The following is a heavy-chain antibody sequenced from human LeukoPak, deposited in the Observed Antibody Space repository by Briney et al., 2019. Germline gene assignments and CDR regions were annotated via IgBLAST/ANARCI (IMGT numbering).Heavy chain of an antibody. CDR1: GYTFTSSG. CDR2: INTHNGYS. J-gene: IGHJ4*02. Sequence: ASVKVSCKTSGYTFTSSGITWVRKPPGQGLEWMGWINTHNGYSKYAQRLQGRVTMTADTSTSTAYMELSSLTSDDTAVYFCAKNTTGGYSDSWGQGTLVTVSS. D-gene: IGHD2-15*01. CDR3: AKNTTGGYSDS. V-gene: IGHV1-18*01.